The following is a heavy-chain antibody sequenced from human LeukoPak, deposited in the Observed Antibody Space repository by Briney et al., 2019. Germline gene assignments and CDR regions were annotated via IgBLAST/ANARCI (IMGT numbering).Heavy chain of an antibody. Sequence: PGGSLRLSCAASGFTFRNYWMGWVRQAAGKGREWVANTKPDGSAEYYADSVRGRFTTSRDNANNLLYLQMNRLRAEDTAVYYCARGGGLNTNFDYWGQGTLVTVSS. V-gene: IGHV3-7*01. CDR2: TKPDGSAE. D-gene: IGHD2-15*01. CDR3: ARGGGLNTNFDY. CDR1: GFTFRNYW. J-gene: IGHJ4*02.